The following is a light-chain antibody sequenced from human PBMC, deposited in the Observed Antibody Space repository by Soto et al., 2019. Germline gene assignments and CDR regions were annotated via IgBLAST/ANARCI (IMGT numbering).Light chain of an antibody. J-gene: IGKJ5*01. CDR1: QSAGNF. CDR2: YIS. Sequence: EIMTTQSPSTLSVSPGETASLTCRASQSAGNFLAWYQQKPGQAPRLLIYYISTRATGIPARFSGSGSGTEFTLTISSLQSDDFAIYYCQQRSNWTPITFGQGTRLEIK. V-gene: IGKV3-11*01. CDR3: QQRSNWTPIT.